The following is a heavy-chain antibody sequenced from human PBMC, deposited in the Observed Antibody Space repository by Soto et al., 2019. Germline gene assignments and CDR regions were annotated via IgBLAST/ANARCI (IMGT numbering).Heavy chain of an antibody. CDR2: ISPDTSRT. J-gene: IGHJ5*02. CDR3: TRRLNYVSEPSPWLNP. V-gene: IGHV5-51*01. Sequence: PGESLKISCKGSEYSFANQWIGWGRQMPGKGLEWVGIISPDTSRTLYSPSLQGQVTISVDKSISTVYLQWNSLKASDTAMYYCTRRLNYVSEPSPWLNPWGQGTLVTSPQ. D-gene: IGHD3-10*02. CDR1: EYSFANQW.